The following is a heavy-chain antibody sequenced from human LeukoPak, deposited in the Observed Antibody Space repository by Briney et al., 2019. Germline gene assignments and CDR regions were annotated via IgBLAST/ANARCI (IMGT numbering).Heavy chain of an antibody. V-gene: IGHV3-33*01. D-gene: IGHD6-6*01. Sequence: GGSLRLSCAASGFTFGSYGMHWVRQAPGEGLEWVAVIWYGASNKYYADSVKGRFTISRDNSKNTLYLQMNSLRAEDTAVYYCARDRVSGLIATRPPGYWGQGTLVTVSS. CDR2: IWYGASNK. CDR1: GFTFGSYG. CDR3: ARDRVSGLIATRPPGY. J-gene: IGHJ4*02.